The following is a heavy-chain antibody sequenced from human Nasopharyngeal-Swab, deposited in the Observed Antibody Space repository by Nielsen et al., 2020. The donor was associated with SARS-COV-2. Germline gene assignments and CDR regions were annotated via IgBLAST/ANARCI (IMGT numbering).Heavy chain of an antibody. CDR3: ARSEAYCGGDCYLGY. J-gene: IGHJ4*02. V-gene: IGHV4-4*07. D-gene: IGHD2-21*01. CDR2: IYTSGST. CDR1: GGSISSYY. Sequence: SETLSLTCTVSGGSISSYYWSWIRQPAGKGLEWIGRIYTSGSTNYSPSLKSRVTISVDTSKNQFSLKLSSVTAADTAVYYCARSEAYCGGDCYLGYWGQGTLVTVSS.